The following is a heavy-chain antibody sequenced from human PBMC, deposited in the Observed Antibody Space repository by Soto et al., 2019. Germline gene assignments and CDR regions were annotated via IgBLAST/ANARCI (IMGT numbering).Heavy chain of an antibody. CDR2: MNPNSGNT. J-gene: IGHJ6*02. CDR3: AAPIVATIGVRGCYYGMDV. Sequence: VSVEVSCKASWYTLTSYYIKWVRQATGQVLEWMGWMNPNSGNTGYAQKCQGRVTMTRNTSISTAYMELSSLRSEDTAVYYCAAPIVATIGVRGCYYGMDVWGQGTTVTVSS. V-gene: IGHV1-8*01. CDR1: WYTLTSYY. D-gene: IGHD5-12*01.